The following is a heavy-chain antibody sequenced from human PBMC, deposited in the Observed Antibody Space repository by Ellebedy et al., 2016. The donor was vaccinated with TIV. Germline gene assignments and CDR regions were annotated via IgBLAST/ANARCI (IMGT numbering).Heavy chain of an antibody. D-gene: IGHD1-26*01. CDR3: ARWEWELRYFDY. CDR1: GFTFSSYD. J-gene: IGHJ4*02. CDR2: IGTAGDT. Sequence: GESLKISXAASGFTFSSYDMHWVRQATGKGLEWVSAIGTAGDTYYPGSVKGQFTISRENAKNSLYLQMNSLRAGDTAVYYCARWEWELRYFDYWGQGTLVTVSS. V-gene: IGHV3-13*01.